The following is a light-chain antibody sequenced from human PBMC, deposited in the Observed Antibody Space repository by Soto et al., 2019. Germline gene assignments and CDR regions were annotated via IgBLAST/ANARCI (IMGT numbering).Light chain of an antibody. CDR1: SGSIASNY. CDR2: EDN. CDR3: CAYAGSGTVV. V-gene: IGLV6-57*04. Sequence: NFMLTQPHSVSESPGKTVTISCTRSSGSIASNYVQWYQQRPGSAPTTVIYEDNQRPSGVPDRFSGSIDTSSNSASLTISGLKTEDEADYYCCAYAGSGTVVFGGGTKVTVL. J-gene: IGLJ2*01.